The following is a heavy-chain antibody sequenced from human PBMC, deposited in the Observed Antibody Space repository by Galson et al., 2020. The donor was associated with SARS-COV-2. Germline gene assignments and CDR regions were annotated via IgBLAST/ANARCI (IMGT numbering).Heavy chain of an antibody. CDR3: ARDVYCTNGVCLKGRAAGGWFDP. CDR2: IYHSGST. J-gene: IGHJ5*02. V-gene: IGHV4-30-2*01. CDR1: GGSISSGGYS. D-gene: IGHD2-8*01. Sequence: SETLSLTCAVSGGSISSGGYSWSWIRQPPGKGLEWIGYIYHSGSTYYNPSLKSRVTISVDRSKNQFSLKLSSVTAADTAVYYCARDVYCTNGVCLKGRAAGGWFDPWGQGTLVTVSS.